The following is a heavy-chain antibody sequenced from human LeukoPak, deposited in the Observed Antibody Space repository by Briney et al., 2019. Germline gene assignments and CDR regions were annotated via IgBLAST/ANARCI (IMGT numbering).Heavy chain of an antibody. J-gene: IGHJ5*02. Sequence: GRSLRLSCAASGFTFSSYGMHWVRQAPGKGLEWVAVISYDGSNKYYADSVKGRFTISRDNSKNTLYPQMNSLRAEDTAVYYCAKGDSSGYYSPSLRFDPWGQGTLVTVSS. CDR1: GFTFSSYG. V-gene: IGHV3-30*18. CDR3: AKGDSSGYYSPSLRFDP. D-gene: IGHD3-22*01. CDR2: ISYDGSNK.